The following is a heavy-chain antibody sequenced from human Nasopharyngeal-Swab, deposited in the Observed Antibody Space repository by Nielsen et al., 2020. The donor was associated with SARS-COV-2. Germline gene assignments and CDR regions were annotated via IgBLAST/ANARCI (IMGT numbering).Heavy chain of an antibody. Sequence: GGSLRLSCAASGFTVSNNYMTWVRQAPGKGLEWVPLIYSGGSTYYADSVKGRFTISRDNSKNTLYLQMNSLRAEDTAVYYCAREVSTGWYRGAAFDIWGQGTMVTVSS. CDR2: IYSGGST. V-gene: IGHV3-53*01. D-gene: IGHD6-19*01. CDR1: GFTVSNNY. J-gene: IGHJ3*02. CDR3: AREVSTGWYRGAAFDI.